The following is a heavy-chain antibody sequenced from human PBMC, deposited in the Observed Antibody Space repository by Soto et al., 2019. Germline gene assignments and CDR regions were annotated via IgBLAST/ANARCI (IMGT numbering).Heavy chain of an antibody. J-gene: IGHJ6*02. Sequence: QVQMVESGGGVVQPGRSLRLSCEASGFTSSNYVMHWVRQAPGKGLEWVAAISYDGSNRHYIDSVRGRFTISRDKSKNPLYLEMKSLRGEDPAVYSCAGGDPYYGTDVWGQGTTVTVSS. CDR1: GFTSSNYV. V-gene: IGHV3-30*03. CDR3: AGGDPYYGTDV. CDR2: ISYDGSNR.